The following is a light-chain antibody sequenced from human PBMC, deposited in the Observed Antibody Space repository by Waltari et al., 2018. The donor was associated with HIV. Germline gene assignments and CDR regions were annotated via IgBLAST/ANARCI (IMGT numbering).Light chain of an antibody. V-gene: IGLV2-14*01. CDR3: SSYTSSSTV. CDR1: SSDVGGYNY. CDR2: EVS. Sequence: QSALTQPASVSGSPGQSITISCTGTSSDVGGYNYVSWYQQHPGKAPKLMIFEVSKRPSRVFIRLSASKAGNTASLTISGLQAEDEADYYCSSYTSSSTVFGTGTKVTVL. J-gene: IGLJ1*01.